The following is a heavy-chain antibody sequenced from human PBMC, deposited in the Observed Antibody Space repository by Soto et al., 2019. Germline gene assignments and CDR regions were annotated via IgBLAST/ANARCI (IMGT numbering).Heavy chain of an antibody. CDR2: INHSGST. Sequence: SETLSLTCAVYGGSFSGYYWSWIRQPPGKGLEWIGEINHSGSTNYNPSLKSRVTISVDTSKNQFSLKLSSVTAADTAVYYCARWYDFWSGDYYFDYWGQGTLVTVSS. D-gene: IGHD3-3*01. V-gene: IGHV4-34*01. CDR1: GGSFSGYY. J-gene: IGHJ4*02. CDR3: ARWYDFWSGDYYFDY.